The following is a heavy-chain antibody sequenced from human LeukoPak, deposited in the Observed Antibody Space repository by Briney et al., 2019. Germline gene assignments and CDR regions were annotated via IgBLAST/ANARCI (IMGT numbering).Heavy chain of an antibody. Sequence: PSETMSLTCTVSGGSISSHYWSWIRQPPGKGLEWIGYIYHSGSTNYNPSLKSRVTISVDTSKNQFSLKLSSVTAADTAVYYCARGPISLADSSGYPYWGQGTLVTVSS. CDR1: GGSISSHY. D-gene: IGHD3-22*01. J-gene: IGHJ4*02. CDR3: ARGPISLADSSGYPY. CDR2: IYHSGST. V-gene: IGHV4-59*11.